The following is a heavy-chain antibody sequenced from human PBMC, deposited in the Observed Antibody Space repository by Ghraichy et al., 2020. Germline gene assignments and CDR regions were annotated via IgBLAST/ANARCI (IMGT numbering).Heavy chain of an antibody. Sequence: GGSLRLSCAASGFTFSSYAMSWVRQAPGKGLEWVSAISGSGGSTYYADSVKGRFTISRDNSMNTLYLQMNSLRAEDTAVYYCAKLSRDYVIHYTPYYFDYWGQGTLVTVSS. V-gene: IGHV3-23*01. D-gene: IGHD4-17*01. J-gene: IGHJ4*02. CDR2: ISGSGGST. CDR3: AKLSRDYVIHYTPYYFDY. CDR1: GFTFSSYA.